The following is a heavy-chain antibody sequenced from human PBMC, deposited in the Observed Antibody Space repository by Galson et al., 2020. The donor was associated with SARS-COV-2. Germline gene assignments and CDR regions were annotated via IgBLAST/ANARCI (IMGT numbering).Heavy chain of an antibody. D-gene: IGHD6-13*01. CDR3: RGKAAAEPRDY. CDR1: GFTFSSYA. Sequence: GGSLRLSCAASGFTFSSYAMHWVRQAPGKGLEWVAVISYDGSNKYYADSVKGRFTISRDNSKNTLYLQMNSLRAEDTAVYRPRGKAAAEPRDYWGQGTLVTVSS. V-gene: IGHV3-30-3*01. CDR2: ISYDGSNK. J-gene: IGHJ4*02.